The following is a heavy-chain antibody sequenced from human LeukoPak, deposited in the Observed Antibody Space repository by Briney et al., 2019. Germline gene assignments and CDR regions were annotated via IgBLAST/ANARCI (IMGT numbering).Heavy chain of an antibody. CDR3: ARHVDTAMAKGAFDI. CDR2: IDPDGRST. V-gene: IGHV3-74*01. Sequence: QSGGSLRLSCAASGFTFRSHWMHWVRQAPGKGLGWVSYIDPDGRSTSYADSVKGRFTISRDNAKNTLYLQMNSLRAEDTAVYYCARHVDTAMAKGAFDIWGQGTMVTVSS. J-gene: IGHJ3*02. D-gene: IGHD5-18*01. CDR1: GFTFRSHW.